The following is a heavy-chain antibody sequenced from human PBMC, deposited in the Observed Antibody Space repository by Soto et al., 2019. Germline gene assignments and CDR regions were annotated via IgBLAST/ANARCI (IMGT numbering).Heavy chain of an antibody. D-gene: IGHD6-13*01. Sequence: QVQLVQSGAEVKKPGASVKVSRKASGYTFTSYDINWVRQATGQGLEWMGWMNPNSGNTGYAQKFQGRVTMTRNTSISTAYMELSSLRSEDTAVYYCARDIAAAGTAPYYYGMDVWGQGTTVTVSS. J-gene: IGHJ6*02. CDR1: GYTFTSYD. CDR2: MNPNSGNT. CDR3: ARDIAAAGTAPYYYGMDV. V-gene: IGHV1-8*01.